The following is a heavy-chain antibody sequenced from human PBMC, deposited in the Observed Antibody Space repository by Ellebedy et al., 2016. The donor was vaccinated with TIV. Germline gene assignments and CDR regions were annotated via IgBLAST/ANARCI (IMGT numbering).Heavy chain of an antibody. CDR1: GFTFSSYW. CDR3: AGAEYSSSVGYYYGMDV. D-gene: IGHD6-6*01. CDR2: INSDGSST. Sequence: PGGSLRLSCAASGFTFSSYWMHWVRQAPGKGLVWVSRINSDGSSTSYADSVKGRFTISRDNAKNTLYLQMNSLRAEDTAVYYCAGAEYSSSVGYYYGMDVWGQGTTVTVSS. J-gene: IGHJ6*02. V-gene: IGHV3-74*01.